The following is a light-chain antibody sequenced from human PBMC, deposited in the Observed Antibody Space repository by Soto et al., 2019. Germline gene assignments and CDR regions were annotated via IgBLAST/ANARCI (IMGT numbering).Light chain of an antibody. CDR1: QSVSSN. CDR2: GAS. V-gene: IGKV3-15*01. CDR3: QQYNNWPRT. J-gene: IGKJ1*01. Sequence: EIVMTQSPATPSVSPGERATLSCGASQSVSSNLAWYQQKPGQAPRLLIYGASTRATGIPARFSGSGSGTEFTLTISSLQSEDFAVYYCQQYNNWPRTFGQGTKVDIK.